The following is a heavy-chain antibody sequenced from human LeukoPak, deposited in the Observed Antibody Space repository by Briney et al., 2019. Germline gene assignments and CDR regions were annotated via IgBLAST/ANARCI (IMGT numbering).Heavy chain of an antibody. D-gene: IGHD1-26*01. J-gene: IGHJ4*02. CDR1: GFTFSSNG. V-gene: IGHV3-33*01. CDR2: IWYDGSQK. CDR3: ARLVGARGGYFDY. Sequence: GGSLRLSGAASGFTFSSNGMHWVRQAPGKGLEWVATIWYDGSQKYYADSVKGRFTISRDNSKNTLYVQMNSLRADDTAVYYCARLVGARGGYFDYWGQGTLVTVSS.